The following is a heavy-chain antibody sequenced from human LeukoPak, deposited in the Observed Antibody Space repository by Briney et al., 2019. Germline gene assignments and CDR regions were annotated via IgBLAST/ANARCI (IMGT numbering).Heavy chain of an antibody. Sequence: ASVKVSCKASGYTFTSYYMHWVRQAPEQGLEWMGIINPSGGSTSYAQKFQGRVTMTRDTSTSTVYMELSSLRSEDTAVYYCARDGIAARRSLGDFQHWGQGTLVTVSS. V-gene: IGHV1-46*01. CDR2: INPSGGST. J-gene: IGHJ1*01. CDR1: GYTFTSYY. D-gene: IGHD6-6*01. CDR3: ARDGIAARRSLGDFQH.